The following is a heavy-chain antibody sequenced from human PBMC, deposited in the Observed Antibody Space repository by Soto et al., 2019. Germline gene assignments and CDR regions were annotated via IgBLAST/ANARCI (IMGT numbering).Heavy chain of an antibody. CDR2: MNPNSGNT. CDR1: GYTFSSYD. D-gene: IGHD1-7*01. Sequence: QVQLVQSGAEVKKPGASVKVSCKASGYTFSSYDINWVRQATGQGLEWMGWMNPNSGNTGYAQKFQGRVTMTRNTSISTAYRELSSLRSEDTAVYYCARATGSTSYYYYYMDVWGKGTTVTVSS. V-gene: IGHV1-8*01. CDR3: ARATGSTSYYYYYMDV. J-gene: IGHJ6*03.